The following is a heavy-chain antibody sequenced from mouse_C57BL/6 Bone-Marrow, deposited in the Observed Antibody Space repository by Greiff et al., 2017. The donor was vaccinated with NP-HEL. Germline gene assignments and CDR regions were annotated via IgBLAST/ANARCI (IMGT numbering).Heavy chain of an antibody. CDR3: ATEITTVPAWFAY. Sequence: QVQLKQPGAELVKPGASVKMSCKASGYTFTSYWITWVKQRPGQGLEWIGDIYPGSGSTNYNEKFKSKATLTVDTSSSTAYMQLSSLTSEDSAVYYCATEITTVPAWFAYWGQGTLVTVSA. CDR2: IYPGSGST. CDR1: GYTFTSYW. J-gene: IGHJ3*01. D-gene: IGHD1-1*01. V-gene: IGHV1-55*01.